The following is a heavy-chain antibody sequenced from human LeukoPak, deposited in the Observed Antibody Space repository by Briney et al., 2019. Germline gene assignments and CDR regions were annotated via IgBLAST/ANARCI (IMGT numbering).Heavy chain of an antibody. D-gene: IGHD3-22*01. CDR2: INTDGSST. CDR3: ARASYYYENWFDP. CDR1: GFTFSGYW. Sequence: PGGSLRLSCAASGFTFSGYWMHWVRQAPGKGLVWVSRINTDGSSTTYADSVKGRLAISRDNAKNTLYLQMNSLRAEDRAVYYCARASYYYENWFDPWGQGTLVTVSS. J-gene: IGHJ5*02. V-gene: IGHV3-74*01.